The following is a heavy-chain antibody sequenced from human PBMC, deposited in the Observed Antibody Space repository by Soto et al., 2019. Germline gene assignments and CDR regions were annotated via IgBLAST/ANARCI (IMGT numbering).Heavy chain of an antibody. CDR2: ISYDGSNK. CDR1: GFTFSSYA. J-gene: IGHJ6*02. V-gene: IGHV3-30-3*01. CDR3: TRARHHRENYDFSSGPSYYYGMDV. D-gene: IGHD3-3*01. Sequence: GGSLRLSCAASGFTFSSYAMHWVRQAPGKGLEWVAVISYDGSNKYYADSVKGRFTISRDNSKNTLYLQMNSLRAEDTAVYYCTRARHHRENYDFSSGPSYYYGMDVWGQGTTVTVSS.